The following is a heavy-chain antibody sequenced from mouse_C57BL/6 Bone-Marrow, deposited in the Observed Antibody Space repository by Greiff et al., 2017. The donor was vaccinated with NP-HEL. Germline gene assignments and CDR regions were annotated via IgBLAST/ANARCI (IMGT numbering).Heavy chain of an antibody. J-gene: IGHJ4*01. CDR2: IYPRSGST. CDR1: GYTFTSYG. V-gene: IGHV1-81*01. Sequence: QVQLQQSGAELVRPGASVKLSCKASGYTFTSYGISWVKQRTGQGLEWIGVIYPRSGSTYYNEKFKGKATLTADKSSSTAYMELRSLTSEDSAVYFCARALLQRSRKGYWGQGTSVTVSS. CDR3: ARALLQRSRKGY. D-gene: IGHD1-1*01.